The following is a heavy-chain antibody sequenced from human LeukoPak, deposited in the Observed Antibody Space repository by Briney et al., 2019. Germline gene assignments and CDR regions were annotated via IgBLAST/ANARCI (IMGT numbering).Heavy chain of an antibody. D-gene: IGHD3-16*01. CDR2: IYNGGTT. Sequence: GGSLRLSCAASGFPVSDNYMTWVRQAPGKGLEWVSVIYNGGTTKYADSVKGRFIISRDNSRNMLYLQMNSLRVEDTTVYYCARWPTMGGRWGQGTLVTVSS. J-gene: IGHJ4*02. CDR3: ARWPTMGGR. CDR1: GFPVSDNY. V-gene: IGHV3-66*01.